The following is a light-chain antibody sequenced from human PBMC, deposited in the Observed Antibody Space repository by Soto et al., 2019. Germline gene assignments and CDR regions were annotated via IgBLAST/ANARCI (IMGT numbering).Light chain of an antibody. CDR3: QQYNNWWT. J-gene: IGKJ1*01. Sequence: EIVMTQSPATLSVSPGERATLSCRASQSVSTSLAWYQQKPGQAPSLLISGASTRATGVPARFSGSGSETEFTLTSSSLQSEDFEVYYCQQYNNWWTFGQGKKVEI. V-gene: IGKV3-15*01. CDR2: GAS. CDR1: QSVSTS.